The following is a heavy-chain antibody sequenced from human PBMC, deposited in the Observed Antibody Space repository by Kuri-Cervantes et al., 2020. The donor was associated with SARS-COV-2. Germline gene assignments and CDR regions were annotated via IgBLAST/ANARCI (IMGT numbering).Heavy chain of an antibody. Sequence: GGSLRLSCAASGFTFSSYAMSWVRQAPGKGLEWVSAISGSGGSTYYADSVKGRFTISRDNSKNTLYLQMNGLRAEDTAVYYCAKTKGVDTAMDCIDYWGQGTLVTVSS. V-gene: IGHV3-23*01. CDR2: ISGSGGST. J-gene: IGHJ4*02. CDR1: GFTFSSYA. D-gene: IGHD5-18*01. CDR3: AKTKGVDTAMDCIDY.